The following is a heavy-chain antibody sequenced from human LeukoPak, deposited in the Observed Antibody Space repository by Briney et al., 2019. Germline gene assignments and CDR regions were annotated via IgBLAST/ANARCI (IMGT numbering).Heavy chain of an antibody. CDR2: IYHTGRT. J-gene: IGHJ4*02. CDR3: ARGPLSISVAGWYAAH. D-gene: IGHD6-19*01. CDR1: DYSIIDGHY. V-gene: IGHV4-38-2*01. Sequence: SETLSLTCAVSDYSIIDGHYWGRIRQPPGKGLEWIGTIYHTGRTEYNPSLKSRVTMSVDTSKNQFSLRPTAMTAADTAVYCCARGPLSISVAGWYAAHLGQGTLVTVSS.